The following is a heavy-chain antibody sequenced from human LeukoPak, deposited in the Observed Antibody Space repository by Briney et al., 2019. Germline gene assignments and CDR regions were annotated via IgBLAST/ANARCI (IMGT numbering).Heavy chain of an antibody. CDR3: ARGCGSTSCYAADY. CDR1: GGSVSSGSYY. CDR2: IHYNGRT. V-gene: IGHV4-61*01. Sequence: SETLSLTCTVSGGSVSSGSYYWSWLRQPPGKGLEWIGYIHYNGRTNYNPSLKSRVTISVDTSKNQFSLKLSSVTAADTAVYYCARGCGSTSCYAADYWGQGTLVTVSS. D-gene: IGHD2-2*01. J-gene: IGHJ4*02.